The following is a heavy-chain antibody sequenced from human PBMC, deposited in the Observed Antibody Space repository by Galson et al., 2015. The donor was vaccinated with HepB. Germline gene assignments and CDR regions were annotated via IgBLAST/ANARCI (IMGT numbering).Heavy chain of an antibody. Sequence: LRLSCAASGFSFSKAWMNWVRQSPGKGLEWIGEINHRGSTNYNPSLKSRVTISVDTSKNQFSLKLSSVTAADTAVYYCAREAVGITIFALARGGQGTLVTVSS. CDR1: GFSFSKAW. D-gene: IGHD3-3*01. CDR2: INHRGST. J-gene: IGHJ4*02. V-gene: IGHV4-34*01. CDR3: AREAVGITIFALAR.